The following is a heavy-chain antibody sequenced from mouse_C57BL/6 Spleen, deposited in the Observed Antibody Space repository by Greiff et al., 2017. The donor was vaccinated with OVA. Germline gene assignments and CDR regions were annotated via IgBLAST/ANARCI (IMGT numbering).Heavy chain of an antibody. J-gene: IGHJ1*03. CDR3: ARDPPGNWYFDV. V-gene: IGHV5-16*01. Sequence: DVQLVESEGGLVQPGSSMKLSCTASGFTFSDYYMAWVRQVPEKGLEWVANINYDGSSTYYLDSLKSRFIISRDNAKNILYLQMSSLKSEDTATYYCARDPPGNWYFDVWGTGTTVTVSS. D-gene: IGHD1-1*02. CDR2: INYDGSST. CDR1: GFTFSDYY.